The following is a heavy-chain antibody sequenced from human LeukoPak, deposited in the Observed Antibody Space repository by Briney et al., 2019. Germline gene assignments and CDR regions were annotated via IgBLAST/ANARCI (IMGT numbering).Heavy chain of an antibody. CDR2: FYPGDSAT. CDR3: ARGASELGTYNILTGNYYDYLDY. J-gene: IGHJ4*02. D-gene: IGHD3-9*01. Sequence: GESLKISCKASGYSFTSSWVGWVRQMPGKGLEWMGPFYPGDSATTYSPSFQGEVTISADKSITTAYLQWNSMKVSDTAMYYYARGASELGTYNILTGNYYDYLDYWGQGTLVTVSS. V-gene: IGHV5-51*01. CDR1: GYSFTSSW.